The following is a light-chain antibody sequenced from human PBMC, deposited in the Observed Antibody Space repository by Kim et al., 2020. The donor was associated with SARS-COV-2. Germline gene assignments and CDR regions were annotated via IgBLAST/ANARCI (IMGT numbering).Light chain of an antibody. V-gene: IGKV2-30*02. Sequence: QSPLSLPVTLGQPASISCRSSHNPVHGPGQSPSRLIYRVSNRDSGVPDRFSGSGSGTDFTLKISRVEAEDVGVYYCMQGTHWPRTFGQGTKLEI. CDR3: MQGTHWPRT. CDR2: RVS. J-gene: IGKJ2*01. CDR1: HNPVHG.